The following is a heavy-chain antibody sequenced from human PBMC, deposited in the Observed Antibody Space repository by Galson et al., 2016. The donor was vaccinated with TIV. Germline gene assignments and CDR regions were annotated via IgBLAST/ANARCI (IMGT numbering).Heavy chain of an antibody. D-gene: IGHD6-13*01. J-gene: IGHJ6*02. CDR1: GYTFTTYG. CDR3: ARGSSWSPFYGMDV. Sequence: SVKVSCKASGYTFTTYGTHWVRQAPGHRLEWMGWINAGDGSTKYSQNFQGRLSITTDTSATTAYMELSSLRSEDTAGYFCARGSSWSPFYGMDVWGQGTTVIVSS. CDR2: INAGDGST. V-gene: IGHV1-3*01.